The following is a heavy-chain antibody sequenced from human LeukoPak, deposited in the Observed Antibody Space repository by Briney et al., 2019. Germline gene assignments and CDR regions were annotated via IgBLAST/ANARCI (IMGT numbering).Heavy chain of an antibody. D-gene: IGHD3-3*01. J-gene: IGHJ4*02. CDR3: ARALNYDFWSGYYRTIFEGPLDY. V-gene: IGHV1-46*01. CDR1: GYTFTSYY. CDR2: INPSGGST. Sequence: GASVKVSCKASGYTFTSYYMHWVRQAPGQGLEWMGIINPSGGSTSYAQKFQGRVTMTTDTSTSTAYMELRSLRSNDTAVYYCARALNYDFWSGYYRTIFEGPLDYWGQGTLVTVSS.